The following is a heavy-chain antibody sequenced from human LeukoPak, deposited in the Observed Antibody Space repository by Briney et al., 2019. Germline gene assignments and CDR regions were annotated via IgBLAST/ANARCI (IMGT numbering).Heavy chain of an antibody. V-gene: IGHV1-46*01. D-gene: IGHD3-22*01. J-gene: IGHJ3*02. CDR2: INPSGGST. CDR3: ARVKPNYYDSSAYGTFDI. CDR1: GYTFTSYY. Sequence: ASVKVSCKASGYTFTSYYMHWVRQAPGQGLEWMGIINPSGGSTGYAQKFQGRVTMTRDTSTSTVYMELSSLRSEDTAVYYCARVKPNYYDSSAYGTFDIWGQGTMVTVSS.